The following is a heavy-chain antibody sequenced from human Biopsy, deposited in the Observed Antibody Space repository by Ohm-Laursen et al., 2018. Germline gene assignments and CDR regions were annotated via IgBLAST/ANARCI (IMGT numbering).Heavy chain of an antibody. CDR1: GYPFSNYY. V-gene: IGHV1-2*06. Sequence: ASVKVSCKVSGYPFSNYYLFWVRQAPGQGLEWMGRINPNSGDTVFARNFQGRVTMTRDTAISTVYMDLRNLRPDDTAVYFCATFRASWDTTQGGDYWGQGTLVTVSS. CDR2: INPNSGDT. D-gene: IGHD1-26*01. J-gene: IGHJ4*02. CDR3: ATFRASWDTTQGGDY.